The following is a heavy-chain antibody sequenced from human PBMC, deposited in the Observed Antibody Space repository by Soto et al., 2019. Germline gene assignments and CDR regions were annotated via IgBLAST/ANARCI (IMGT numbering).Heavy chain of an antibody. CDR2: IYYSGST. Sequence: PSETLSLTCTVSGGSISSYYWSWIRQPPGKGLEWIGYIYYSGSTNYNPSLKSRVTISVDTSKNQFSLKLSSVTAADTAVYYCARSSPGSSSWYYYYYYYMDVWGKGTTVTVSS. CDR3: ARSSPGSSSWYYYYYYYMDV. CDR1: GGSISSYY. J-gene: IGHJ6*03. D-gene: IGHD6-13*01. V-gene: IGHV4-59*01.